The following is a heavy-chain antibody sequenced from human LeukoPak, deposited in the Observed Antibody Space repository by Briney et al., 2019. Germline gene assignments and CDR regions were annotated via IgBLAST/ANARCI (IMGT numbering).Heavy chain of an antibody. CDR1: GGSISSYY. CDR3: ARVGSSWSSGDFIDY. J-gene: IGHJ4*02. V-gene: IGHV4-4*07. CDR2: IYTSGST. D-gene: IGHD6-13*01. Sequence: SETLSLTCTVSGGSISSYYWSWIRQPAGKGLEWIGRIYTSGSTNYNPSLKSRVTMSVDTSKNQFSLKLSSVTAADTAVYYCARVGSSWSSGDFIDYWGQGTLVTVSS.